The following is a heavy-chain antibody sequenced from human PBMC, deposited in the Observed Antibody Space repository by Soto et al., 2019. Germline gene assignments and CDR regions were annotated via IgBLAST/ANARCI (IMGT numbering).Heavy chain of an antibody. CDR3: ARKHSLDYIRWGLDP. Sequence: VKVSYKGSGYRFRDNQIHWLRRAPGQGLEWMGRINPKSDDTNYAQKFQGRVTMTRDTSIDTAYLELTGLTSDDTATYYCARKHSLDYIRWGLDPWGQGPLVTVSS. CDR2: INPKSDDT. J-gene: IGHJ5*02. CDR1: GYRFRDNQ. D-gene: IGHD4-4*01. V-gene: IGHV1-2*02.